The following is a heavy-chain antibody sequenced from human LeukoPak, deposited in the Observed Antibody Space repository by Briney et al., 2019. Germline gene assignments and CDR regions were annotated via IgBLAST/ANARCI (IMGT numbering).Heavy chain of an antibody. J-gene: IGHJ4*02. CDR2: TCYRSRWGS. V-gene: IGHV6-1*01. CDR1: GDSVSSNSAC. CDR3: AREGDWAGTAY. D-gene: IGHD3/OR15-3a*01. Sequence: SQTLSLTCAISGDSVSSNSACWTWIRQSPSSGLEWLGRTCYRSRWGSDYAPSLKSRIGITADTSKNQFSLQLNSVTPEDTAVYYCAREGDWAGTAYWGQGTLVAVSA.